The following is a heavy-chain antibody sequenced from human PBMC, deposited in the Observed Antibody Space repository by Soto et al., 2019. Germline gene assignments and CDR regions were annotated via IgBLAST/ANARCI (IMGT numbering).Heavy chain of an antibody. V-gene: IGHV4-34*01. CDR2: INHSGST. CDR1: GGSFSGYY. D-gene: IGHD2-15*01. J-gene: IGHJ5*02. Sequence: ASETLSLTCAVYGGSFSGYYWSWIRQPPGKWLEWIGEINHSGSTNYNPSLKSRVTISVDTSKNQFSLKLSSVTAADTAVYYCASPEIGYGRGGFDPWGQGXLVTVYS. CDR3: ASPEIGYGRGGFDP.